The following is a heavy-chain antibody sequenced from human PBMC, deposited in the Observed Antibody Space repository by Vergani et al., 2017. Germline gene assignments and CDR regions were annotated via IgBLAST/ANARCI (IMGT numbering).Heavy chain of an antibody. Sequence: QAQLVQSGAEVKKPGASVSVSCKASRYPFSRYGISWVRQAPGQGLEWMGWISAYSGETRYARSLQGRVTMTTDASTNTAYMSLRSLRSDDTAIYYCSRGGFYTSRNDFKFYGVGVWGKGTTVTVTS. D-gene: IGHD3-3*01. CDR1: RYPFSRYG. V-gene: IGHV1-18*01. J-gene: IGHJ6*04. CDR3: SRGGFYTSRNDFKFYGVGV. CDR2: ISAYSGET.